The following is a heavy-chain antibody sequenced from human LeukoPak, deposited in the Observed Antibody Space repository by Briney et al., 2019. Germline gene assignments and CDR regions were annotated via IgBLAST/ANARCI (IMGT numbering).Heavy chain of an antibody. D-gene: IGHD4-17*01. CDR1: GFTFDDYA. CDR2: ISWNSGSI. CDR3: AKDPDYGGNSGFDY. V-gene: IGHV3-9*01. Sequence: GGSLRLSCAASGFTFDDYAMHWVRQAPGKGLEWVSGISWNSGSIGYADSVKGRFTISTDTAKNSLYLQMNSLRAEDTALYYCAKDPDYGGNSGFDYWGQGTLVTVSS. J-gene: IGHJ4*02.